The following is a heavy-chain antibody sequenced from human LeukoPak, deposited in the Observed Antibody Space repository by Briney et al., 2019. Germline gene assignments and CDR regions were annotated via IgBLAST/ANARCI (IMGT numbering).Heavy chain of an antibody. CDR1: GGSISSCY. D-gene: IGHD5-18*01. J-gene: IGHJ3*02. V-gene: IGHV4-59*01. CDR3: ARLYSYGPGGAFDI. CDR2: IYYSGST. Sequence: SETLSLTCTVSGGSISSCYWSWIRQPPGKGLEWIGYIYYSGSTNYNPSLKSRVTISVDTSKNQFSLKLSSVTAADTAVYYCARLYSYGPGGAFDIWGQGTMVTVSS.